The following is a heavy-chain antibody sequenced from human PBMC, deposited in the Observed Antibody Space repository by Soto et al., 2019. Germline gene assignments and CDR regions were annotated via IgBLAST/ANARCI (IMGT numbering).Heavy chain of an antibody. CDR2: ISWNSGSI. V-gene: IGHV3-9*01. CDR1: GFTFDDYA. J-gene: IGHJ4*02. Sequence: PGGSLRLSCAASGFTFDDYAMHWVRQAPGKGLEWVSGISWNSGSIGYADSVKGRFTISRDNAKNSLYLQMNSLRAEDTALYYCAKDPFFDYWGQGTLVTVSS. CDR3: AKDPFFDY.